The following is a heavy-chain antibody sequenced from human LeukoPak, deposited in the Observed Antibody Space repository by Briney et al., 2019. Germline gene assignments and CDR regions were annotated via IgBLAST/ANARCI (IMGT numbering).Heavy chain of an antibody. D-gene: IGHD3-9*01. J-gene: IGHJ3*02. CDR1: GLTFDDYA. CDR2: ISWNSGSI. Sequence: GGSLRLSCAPSGLTFDDYAMRWARQAPGEGLGWVLCISWNSGSIGYADSVKGRFTIFRDNAKNSLYLQMNSLRAEDTALYYCAKDIGYYDILAGYSEAFDIWGQGTMVTVSS. V-gene: IGHV3-9*01. CDR3: AKDIGYYDILAGYSEAFDI.